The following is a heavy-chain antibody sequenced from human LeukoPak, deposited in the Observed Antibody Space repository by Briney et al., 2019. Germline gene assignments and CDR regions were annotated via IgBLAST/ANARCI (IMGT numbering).Heavy chain of an antibody. Sequence: ASVEVSCKASGYTFTSYDINWVRQATGQGLEWMGWMNPNSGNTGYAQKFQGRVTMTRNTSISTAYMELSSLRSEDTAVYYCARLMVITTDYFDYWGQGTLVTVSS. CDR2: MNPNSGNT. D-gene: IGHD3-22*01. CDR1: GYTFTSYD. V-gene: IGHV1-8*01. CDR3: ARLMVITTDYFDY. J-gene: IGHJ4*02.